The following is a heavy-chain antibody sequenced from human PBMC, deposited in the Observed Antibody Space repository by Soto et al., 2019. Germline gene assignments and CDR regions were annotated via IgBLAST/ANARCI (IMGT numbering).Heavy chain of an antibody. Sequence: PSETLSLTCSVSGGSVSSGGRYWGWIRQPPGKGLEWIGYVYYSGSSTSNPSLKSRVTMSADTSKNQLSLKVRSVTAADTAVYYCARVGERWQYFDWFYYFDSWGQGALVTVSS. J-gene: IGHJ4*02. CDR3: ARVGERWQYFDWFYYFDS. CDR2: VYYSGSS. CDR1: GGSVSSGGRY. V-gene: IGHV4-61*08. D-gene: IGHD3-9*01.